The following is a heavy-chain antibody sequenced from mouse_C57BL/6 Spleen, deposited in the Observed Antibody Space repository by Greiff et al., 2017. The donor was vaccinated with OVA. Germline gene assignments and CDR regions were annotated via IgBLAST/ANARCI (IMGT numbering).Heavy chain of an antibody. CDR3: ARPSGTDWFAY. CDR1: GFTFSDYG. D-gene: IGHD4-1*01. J-gene: IGHJ3*01. V-gene: IGHV5-17*01. Sequence: DVKLVESGGGLVKPGGSLKLSCAASGFTFSDYGMHWVRQAPEKGLEWVAYISSGSSTIYYADTVKGRFTISRDNAKNTLFLQMTSLRSEDTAMYYCARPSGTDWFAYWGQGTLVTVSA. CDR2: ISSGSSTI.